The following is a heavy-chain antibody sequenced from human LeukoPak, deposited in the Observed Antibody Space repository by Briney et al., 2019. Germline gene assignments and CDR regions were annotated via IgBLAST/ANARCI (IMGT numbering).Heavy chain of an antibody. CDR2: FDPEDGET. Sequence: ASVKVSCKVSGYTLTELSMHWVRQAPGKGLEWMGGFDPEDGETIYAQKFQGRVTMTEDTSTDTAYMELSSLRSEDTAVYYCATLPYCSSTSCYWGQGTLVTVSS. CDR1: GYTLTELS. CDR3: ATLPYCSSTSCY. V-gene: IGHV1-24*01. D-gene: IGHD2-2*01. J-gene: IGHJ4*02.